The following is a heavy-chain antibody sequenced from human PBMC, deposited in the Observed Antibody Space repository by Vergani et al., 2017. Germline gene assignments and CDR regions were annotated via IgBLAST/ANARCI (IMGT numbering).Heavy chain of an antibody. V-gene: IGHV3-23*01. CDR2: ISGSGGST. J-gene: IGHJ6*03. CDR1: GFTFTNFA. Sequence: EVQLLESGGNLVQPGGSLRLSCAASGFTFTNFAMTWVRQAPGEGLEWVSGISGSGGSTYYADSVKGRFTISRDNSKNTLYLQMNSLRAEDTAVYYCAKDSPRGKTNDYYYYMDVWGKGP. CDR3: AKDSPRGKTNDYYYYMDV. D-gene: IGHD3-10*01.